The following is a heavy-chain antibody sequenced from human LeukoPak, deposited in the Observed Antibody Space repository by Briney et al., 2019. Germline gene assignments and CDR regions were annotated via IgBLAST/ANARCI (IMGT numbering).Heavy chain of an antibody. CDR1: GFTFSSYG. CDR3: TKGFFGGHAFDI. CDR2: ISYDGSNK. J-gene: IGHJ3*02. V-gene: IGHV3-30*18. D-gene: IGHD3-10*01. Sequence: PGGSLRLSCAASGFTFSSYGMHWVRQAPGKGLEWVAVISYDGSNKYYADSVKGRFTISRDNSNNTLYLQMNSLRVDNTAVYYCTKGFFGGHAFDIWGRGTMVTVSS.